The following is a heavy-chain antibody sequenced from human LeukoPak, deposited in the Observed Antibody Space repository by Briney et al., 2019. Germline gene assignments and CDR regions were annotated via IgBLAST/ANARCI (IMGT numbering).Heavy chain of an antibody. CDR1: GFTFSDYY. CDR3: ARDPTSEGWFDP. Sequence: GGSLRLSCAAAGFTFSDYYMKWFRQAPGKGLEWVSYISRRGDSIYYADSVKGRFTISRDNAKNSLYLQMNSLRAEDTAVYYCARDPTSEGWFDPWGQGTLVTVSS. J-gene: IGHJ5*02. D-gene: IGHD1-26*01. CDR2: ISRRGDSI. V-gene: IGHV3-11*04.